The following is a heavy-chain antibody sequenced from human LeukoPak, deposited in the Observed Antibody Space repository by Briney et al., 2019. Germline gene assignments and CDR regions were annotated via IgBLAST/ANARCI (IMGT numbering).Heavy chain of an antibody. D-gene: IGHD5-12*01. CDR2: IYYSGST. J-gene: IGHJ6*02. CDR1: GGFISSGDDY. V-gene: IGHV4-30-4*01. Sequence: SQTLSLTCTVSGGFISSGDDYWTWIRQPPGKGLEWIGYIYYSGSTYYNPSLKSRVTISVDTSKNQFSLKLSSVTAADTAVYYCARMGYDADYYYGMDVWGQGTTVTVSS. CDR3: ARMGYDADYYYGMDV.